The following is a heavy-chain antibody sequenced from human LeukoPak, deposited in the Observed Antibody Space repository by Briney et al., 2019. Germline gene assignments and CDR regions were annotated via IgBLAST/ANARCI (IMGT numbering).Heavy chain of an antibody. D-gene: IGHD3-22*01. CDR1: GDMFTSYW. J-gene: IGHJ1*01. CDR2: IYPGDSNI. V-gene: IGHV5-51*01. CDR3: ARDGADSSGPQECYFQH. Sequence: GESLKISCKSSGDMFTSYWIGWVRQMPGKGLEWMGIIYPGDSNIKYSPSFQGQVTISADESINTVYLQWSSLKASDTAMYYCARDGADSSGPQECYFQHWGQGTLVTVSS.